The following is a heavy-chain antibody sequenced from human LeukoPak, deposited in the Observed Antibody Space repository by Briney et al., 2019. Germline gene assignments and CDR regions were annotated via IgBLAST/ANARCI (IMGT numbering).Heavy chain of an antibody. CDR1: GFTFDDYA. D-gene: IGHD1-1*01. CDR2: ISWNSGNI. V-gene: IGHV3-9*01. CDR3: TKATGYNWNDKDAFDV. Sequence: GRSLRLSCAASGFTFDDYAMHWVRQAPGKGLEWVSGISWNSGNIAYADSVKGRFSISRDNAENSVYLQMTGLRSEDTALYYCTKATGYNWNDKDAFDVWGQGAMVIVSS. J-gene: IGHJ3*01.